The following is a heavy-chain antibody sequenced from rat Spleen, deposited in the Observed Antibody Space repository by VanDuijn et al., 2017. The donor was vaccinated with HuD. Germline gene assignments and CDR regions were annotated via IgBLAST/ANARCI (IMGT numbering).Heavy chain of an antibody. Sequence: QVQLKESGPGLVQPSQTLSLTCTVAGFSLTSYNVHWVRQPPGKGLEWMGVIWNTGGTRYNSALKSRLSISKDTSKSQVFLKMNSLKTEDTATYYCARDPATGALNWFAYWGQGTLVTVSP. V-gene: IGHV2-41*01. D-gene: IGHD4-1*01. J-gene: IGHJ3*01. CDR3: ARDPATGALNWFAY. CDR2: IWNTGGT. CDR1: GFSLTSYN.